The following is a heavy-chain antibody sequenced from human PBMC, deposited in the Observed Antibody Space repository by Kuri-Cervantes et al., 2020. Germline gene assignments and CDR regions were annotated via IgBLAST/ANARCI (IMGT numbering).Heavy chain of an antibody. CDR3: ARDGYNYDY. Sequence: LSLTCAASGFTVSSNYMSWVRQAPGKGLEWVSVIYSGGSTYYADSVKGRFTISRHNSKNTLYLQMNSLRAEDTAVYYCARDGYNYDYWGQGTLVIVSS. CDR1: GFTVSSNY. J-gene: IGHJ4*02. D-gene: IGHD5-24*01. CDR2: IYSGGST. V-gene: IGHV3-53*04.